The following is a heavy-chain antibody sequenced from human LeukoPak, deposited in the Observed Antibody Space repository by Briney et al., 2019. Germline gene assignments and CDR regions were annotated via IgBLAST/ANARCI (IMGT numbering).Heavy chain of an antibody. CDR3: ARGLLGDYAIDY. V-gene: IGHV1-18*01. D-gene: IGHD4-17*01. CDR1: GYTFTSYG. J-gene: IGHJ4*02. Sequence: GASVKVSCKASGYTFTSYGISWVRQAPGQGLEWMGWISAYNGNTNYAQKFQGRVTMTRNTSISTAYMELSSLRSEDTAVYYCARGLLGDYAIDYWGQGTLVTVSS. CDR2: ISAYNGNT.